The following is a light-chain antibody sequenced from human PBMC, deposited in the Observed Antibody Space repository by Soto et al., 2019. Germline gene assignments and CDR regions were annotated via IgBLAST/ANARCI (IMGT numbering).Light chain of an antibody. CDR2: GAT. V-gene: IGKV3-20*01. CDR1: QSLTDNF. CDR3: QQYASSPLS. J-gene: IGKJ1*01. Sequence: EVVLTQSPGTLSLSPGERAALSCRASQSLTDNFLAWYQQKPGQPPRLLIYGATTRATGVPDRFRGSGSGTDFTLTVSRLEPEDFAVYYCQQYASSPLSFGPGATVELK.